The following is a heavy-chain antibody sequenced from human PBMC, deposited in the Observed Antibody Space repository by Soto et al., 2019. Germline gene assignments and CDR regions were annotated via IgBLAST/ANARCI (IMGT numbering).Heavy chain of an antibody. CDR1: GGSFKSGSYS. J-gene: IGHJ4*02. CDR2: VYHTGRT. CDR3: ARDFAYFDS. Sequence: QVQLQESGPGLVKPSETLSLTCTVSGGSFKSGSYSWSWIRQPPGKGLECIGYVYHTGRTSYNPSLKSRVSISMDTSKNQCSLNLDSVTAADTAVYFCARDFAYFDSWGQGTLVTVSS. D-gene: IGHD3-3*01. V-gene: IGHV4-61*01.